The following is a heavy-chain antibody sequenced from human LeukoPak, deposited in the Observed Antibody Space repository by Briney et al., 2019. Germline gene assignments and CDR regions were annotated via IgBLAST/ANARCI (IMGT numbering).Heavy chain of an antibody. CDR1: GYTFTSYA. Sequence: GASVKVSCKASGYTFTSYAMNWVRQAPGQGLEWMGWINTNTGNPTYAQGFTGRFVFSLDTSVSTAYLQISSLKAEDTAVSYCARDGADCSGGSCYSVSDDAFDIWGQGTMVTVSS. CDR3: ARDGADCSGGSCYSVSDDAFDI. CDR2: INTNTGNP. D-gene: IGHD2-15*01. J-gene: IGHJ3*02. V-gene: IGHV7-4-1*02.